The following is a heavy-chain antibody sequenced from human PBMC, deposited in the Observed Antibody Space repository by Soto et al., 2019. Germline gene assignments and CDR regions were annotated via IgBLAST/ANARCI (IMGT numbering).Heavy chain of an antibody. CDR2: ISSGSSDT. CDR1: GFTFSSYA. Sequence: GGSLSLSCAASGFTFSSYAMSWVRQAPGKGLEWVASISSGSSDTWYADSVKGRFIISRDNAQNSLFLQMNTLRPEDTAMYYCARVAYWGPGTQVTVSS. CDR3: ARVAY. J-gene: IGHJ4*02. V-gene: IGHV3-21*01.